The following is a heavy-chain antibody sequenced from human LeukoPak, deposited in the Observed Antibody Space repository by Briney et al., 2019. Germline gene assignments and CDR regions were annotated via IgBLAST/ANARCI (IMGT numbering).Heavy chain of an antibody. CDR1: GFTFSSYA. CDR2: ISGSGGST. Sequence: GGSLRLSCAASGFTFSSYAMSWVRQAPGKELEWVSAISGSGGSTYYADSVKGRFTISRDNSKNTLYLQMNSLRAEDTAVYYCAKDYYGSGSYYNQFDYWGQGTLVTVSS. D-gene: IGHD3-10*01. CDR3: AKDYYGSGSYYNQFDY. J-gene: IGHJ4*02. V-gene: IGHV3-23*01.